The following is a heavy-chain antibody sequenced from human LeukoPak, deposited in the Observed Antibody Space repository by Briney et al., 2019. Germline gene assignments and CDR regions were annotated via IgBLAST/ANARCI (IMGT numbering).Heavy chain of an antibody. CDR1: GYTFICYG. D-gene: IGHD4-23*01. J-gene: IGHJ1*01. CDR2: IIPIFGTA. CDR3: ARGGYMTTVVILIAEYFQH. V-gene: IGHV1-69*01. Sequence: APLKVSSKASGYTFICYGISWGRHAPGQGLEWMGGIIPIFGTANDAQKFQGRVTITADESTSTAYMELSSLRSEDTAVYYCARGGYMTTVVILIAEYFQHWGQGTLVTVSS.